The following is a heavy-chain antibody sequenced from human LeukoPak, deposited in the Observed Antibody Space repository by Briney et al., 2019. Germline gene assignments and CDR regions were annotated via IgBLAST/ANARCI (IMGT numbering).Heavy chain of an antibody. D-gene: IGHD3-3*01. V-gene: IGHV1-2*02. CDR2: INPNSGGT. J-gene: IGHJ5*02. Sequence: ASVKVSCKASGYTFTGYYMHWVRQAPGQGLEWMGWINPNSGGTNYAQKFQGRVTMTRNTSISTAYMELSSLRSEDTAVYYCARGGPPLRFLEWLLHRYQNWFDPWGQGTLVTVSS. CDR3: ARGGPPLRFLEWLLHRYQNWFDP. CDR1: GYTFTGYY.